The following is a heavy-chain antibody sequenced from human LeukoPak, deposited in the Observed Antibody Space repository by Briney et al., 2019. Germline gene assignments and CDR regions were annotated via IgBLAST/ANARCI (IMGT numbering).Heavy chain of an antibody. Sequence: ASVKVSCKASGYTFTGYYMHWVRQAPGQGLEWMGWINPNSGGTNYAQKFQGRVTMTRDTSISTAYMELSRLRSDDTAVYYCARDAGCSSTSCYRPFDGRLIPGGYWGQGTLVTVSS. CDR3: ARDAGCSSTSCYRPFDGRLIPGGY. D-gene: IGHD2-2*02. CDR2: INPNSGGT. V-gene: IGHV1-2*02. J-gene: IGHJ4*02. CDR1: GYTFTGYY.